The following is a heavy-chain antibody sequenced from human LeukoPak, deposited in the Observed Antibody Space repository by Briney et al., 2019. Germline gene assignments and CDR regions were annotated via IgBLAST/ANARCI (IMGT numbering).Heavy chain of an antibody. Sequence: GASVKVSCKASGYTFTSYGISWVRQAPGQGLEWMGWISAYNGNTNYAQKLQGRVTMTTDTSTSTAYMELRSLRSDDTAVYYCARDFPVCSSTSCYRDYYYYGMDVWGQGTTVTVSS. J-gene: IGHJ6*02. CDR3: ARDFPVCSSTSCYRDYYYYGMDV. CDR1: GYTFTSYG. V-gene: IGHV1-18*01. D-gene: IGHD2-2*01. CDR2: ISAYNGNT.